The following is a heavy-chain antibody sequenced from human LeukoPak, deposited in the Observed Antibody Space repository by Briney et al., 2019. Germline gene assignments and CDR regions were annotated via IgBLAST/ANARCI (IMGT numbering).Heavy chain of an antibody. V-gene: IGHV4-30-4*01. CDR3: AREGPYYYDSSGYPY. J-gene: IGHJ4*02. CDR2: IYYSGST. D-gene: IGHD3-22*01. CDR1: GGSISSGDYY. Sequence: SETLSLTCTVSGGSISSGDYYWSWIRQPPGKGLEWIGYIYYSGSTYYNPSLKSRVTISVDTSKNQFSLKLSSVTAADTAVYYCAREGPYYYDSSGYPYWGQGTLVTVSS.